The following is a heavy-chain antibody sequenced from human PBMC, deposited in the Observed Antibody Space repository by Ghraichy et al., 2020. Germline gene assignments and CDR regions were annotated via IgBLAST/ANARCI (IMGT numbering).Heavy chain of an antibody. CDR2: ISSSSEYT. J-gene: IGHJ4*02. V-gene: IGHV3-21*01. D-gene: IGHD1-1*01. Sequence: GGSLRLSCAASGFTFSNYGMNWVRQAPGKGLEWVSYISSSSEYTYYADSVKGRFTISRDNAKRSLYLQMNSLRAEDTAVYYCVSPTGTTIYWGQGTLVTVSS. CDR3: VSPTGTTIY. CDR1: GFTFSNYG.